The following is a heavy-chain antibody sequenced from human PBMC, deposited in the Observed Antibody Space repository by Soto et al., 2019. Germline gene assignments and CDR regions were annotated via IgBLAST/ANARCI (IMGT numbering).Heavy chain of an antibody. CDR2: MNPNSGNT. CDR3: ARTYYDILTGSSVLPLDL. Sequence: ASVKVSCKASGYTFTSYDINWVRQATGQGLEWMGWMNPNSGNTGYAQKFQGRVTMTRNTSISTAYMELSSLRSEDTAVYYCARTYYDILTGSSVLPLDLWGRGTLVTVSS. D-gene: IGHD3-9*01. J-gene: IGHJ2*01. CDR1: GYTFTSYD. V-gene: IGHV1-8*01.